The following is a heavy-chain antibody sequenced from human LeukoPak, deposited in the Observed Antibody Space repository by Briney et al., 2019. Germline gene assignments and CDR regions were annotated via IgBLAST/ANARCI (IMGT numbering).Heavy chain of an antibody. D-gene: IGHD1-26*01. CDR1: GFTFSSYA. V-gene: IGHV3-30-3*01. CDR3: ARGFSGVAWGLIDAFDI. J-gene: IGHJ3*02. CDR2: ISYDGSNK. Sequence: GGSLRLSCAASGFTFSSYAMHWVRQAPGKGLEWVAVISYDGSNKYYADSVKGRFTISRDNSKNTLYLQMNSLRAEDTAVYYCARGFSGVAWGLIDAFDIWGQGTMVTVSS.